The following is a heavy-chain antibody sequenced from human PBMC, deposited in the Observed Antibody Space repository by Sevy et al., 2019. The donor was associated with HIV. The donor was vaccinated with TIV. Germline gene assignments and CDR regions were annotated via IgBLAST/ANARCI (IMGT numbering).Heavy chain of an antibody. CDR2: IRSKAYGGTT. V-gene: IGHV3-49*03. CDR3: TRVGADYDSSGYYYDGARVLFDY. J-gene: IGHJ4*02. CDR1: GFTFGDYA. D-gene: IGHD3-22*01. Sequence: GGSLRLSCTASGFTFGDYAMSWFRQAPGKGLEWVGFIRSKAYGGTTEYAASVKGRFTISRDDSNSIADMQMNSLKPEVTAVYYCTRVGADYDSSGYYYDGARVLFDYWGQGTLVTVSS.